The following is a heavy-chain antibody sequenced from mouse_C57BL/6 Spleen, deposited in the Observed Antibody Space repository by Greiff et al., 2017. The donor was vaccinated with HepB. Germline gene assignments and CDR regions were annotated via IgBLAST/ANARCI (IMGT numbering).Heavy chain of an antibody. CDR3: TRRDGSSFAWFAY. V-gene: IGHV1-15*01. Sequence: QVQLQQSGAELVRPGASVTLSCKASGYTFPDYEMHWVKQTPVHGLEWIGAIDPETGGTAYNQKFKGKAILTADKSSSTAYMELRSLTSEDSAVYYCTRRDGSSFAWFAYWGQGTLVTVSA. CDR2: IDPETGGT. D-gene: IGHD1-1*01. J-gene: IGHJ3*01. CDR1: GYTFPDYE.